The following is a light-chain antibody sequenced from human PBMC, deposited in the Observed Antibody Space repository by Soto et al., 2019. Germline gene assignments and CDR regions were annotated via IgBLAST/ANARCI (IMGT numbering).Light chain of an antibody. CDR1: QSISRW. V-gene: IGKV1-5*01. CDR2: DAS. CDR3: QQYNSYSWT. J-gene: IGKJ1*01. Sequence: DIQRPPSHSTLSASVVYRFPITCLASQSISRWLAWYQQKPGKAPNLLISDASTLESGVPSRFSGSGSGTEFTLTISSLQPDDFATYYCQQYNSYSWTCGQGTKGDIK.